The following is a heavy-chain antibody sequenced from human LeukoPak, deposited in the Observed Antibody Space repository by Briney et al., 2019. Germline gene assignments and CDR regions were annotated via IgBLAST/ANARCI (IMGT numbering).Heavy chain of an antibody. V-gene: IGHV1-69*13. Sequence: ASVKVSCKASGGTFSSYAISWVRQAPGQGLEWMGGIIPIFGTANYAQKFQGRVTITADESTSTAYMELSSLRSEDTAVYYCARDRPSDYYYYYMDVWGKGTTVTVSS. CDR1: GGTFSSYA. CDR2: IIPIFGTA. J-gene: IGHJ6*03. CDR3: ARDRPSDYYYYYMDV.